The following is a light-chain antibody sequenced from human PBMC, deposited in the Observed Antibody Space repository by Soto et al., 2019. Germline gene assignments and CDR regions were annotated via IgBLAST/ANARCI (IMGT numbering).Light chain of an antibody. CDR3: QQYYSAPHT. CDR1: QSVLYSSNNKNY. J-gene: IGKJ2*01. CDR2: WAS. V-gene: IGKV4-1*01. Sequence: DIVMTQSPDSLAVSLGERATINYKSSQSVLYSSNNKNYLAWYQQKPGQPPKLLIYWASTREFGVPDRFSGSGSGTDFTLTISSLQAEDVAVYYCQQYYSAPHTFGQGTKLEIK.